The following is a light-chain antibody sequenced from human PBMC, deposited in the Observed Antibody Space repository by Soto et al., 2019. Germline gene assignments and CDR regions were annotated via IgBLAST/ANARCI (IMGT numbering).Light chain of an antibody. V-gene: IGLV2-18*02. J-gene: IGLJ1*01. Sequence: QSALTQPPSVSGSPGQSVAISCTGTSSDVGSYNRVSWYQQPPGAAPKLMIYEVSNRPSGVPDRFSGSKSGNTASLTISGLQAVYEADYYSNSYTGLSIYVFGTGTKVPVL. CDR2: EVS. CDR3: NSYTGLSIYV. CDR1: SSDVGSYNR.